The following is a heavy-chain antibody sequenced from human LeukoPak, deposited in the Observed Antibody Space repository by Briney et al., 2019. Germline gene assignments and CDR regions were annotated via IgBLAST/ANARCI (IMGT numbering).Heavy chain of an antibody. J-gene: IGHJ4*02. CDR2: IRTKALRETT. CDR1: GFIFSNGW. CDR3: TRGLEDPLQFDS. V-gene: IGHV3-49*04. Sequence: GGSLRLSCAASGFIFSNGWMNWVRQAPGKGLEWVGFIRTKALRETTQYAASVRGRFIISRDDSESIAYLQMNSLKTEDTAVYYCTRGLEDPLQFDSWGQGTLVTVSS. D-gene: IGHD4-11*01.